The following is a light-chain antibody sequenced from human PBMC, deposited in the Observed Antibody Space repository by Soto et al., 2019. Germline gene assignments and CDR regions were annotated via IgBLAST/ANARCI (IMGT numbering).Light chain of an antibody. CDR1: QSVSIS. CDR3: QQRSNWPIT. Sequence: EIVMTQSPATLSVSPGDRATLSCRASQSVSISLAWYQQKPGQAPRLLIYGAFTRATGIPARFSGSGSGTEFTLTISSLEPEDFAVYYCQQRSNWPITFGQGTRLEIK. V-gene: IGKV3-15*01. CDR2: GAF. J-gene: IGKJ5*01.